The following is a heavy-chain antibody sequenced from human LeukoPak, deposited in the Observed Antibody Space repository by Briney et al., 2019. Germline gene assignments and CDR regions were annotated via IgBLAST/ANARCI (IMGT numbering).Heavy chain of an antibody. CDR2: INSDGSST. Sequence: GGSLRLSCAASGFTFSSYWMHWVRQAPGKGLWWVSRINSDGSSTSYADSVKGRFTISRDNAKNTQYLQMNSLRAEDTAVYYCARDLYSYGSYYYYYGMDVWGQGTTVTVSS. CDR3: ARDLYSYGSYYYYYGMDV. J-gene: IGHJ6*02. D-gene: IGHD5-18*01. CDR1: GFTFSSYW. V-gene: IGHV3-74*01.